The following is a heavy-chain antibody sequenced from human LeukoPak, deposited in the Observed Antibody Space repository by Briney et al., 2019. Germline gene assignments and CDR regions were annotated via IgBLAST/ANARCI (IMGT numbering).Heavy chain of an antibody. CDR3: ARDLADFWSGYYPLYDYYYYGMDV. CDR2: ISYDGSNK. Sequence: PGGSLRLSCAASGFTFSSYAMHWVRQAPGKGLEWVAVISYDGSNKYYADSVKGRFTISRDNSKNTLYLQMNSLRAEDTAVYYCARDLADFWSGYYPLYDYYYYGMDVWGQGTTVTVSS. D-gene: IGHD3-3*01. CDR1: GFTFSSYA. J-gene: IGHJ6*02. V-gene: IGHV3-30-3*01.